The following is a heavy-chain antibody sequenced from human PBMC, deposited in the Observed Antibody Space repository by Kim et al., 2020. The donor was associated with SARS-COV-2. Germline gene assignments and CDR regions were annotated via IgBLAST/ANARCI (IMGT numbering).Heavy chain of an antibody. CDR1: GFTFSSFW. Sequence: GGSLRLSCSASGFTFSSFWMAWVRQAPGKGLEWVATFRLDGDEYVDSVKGRFTISRDNARNSLYLQMNNLRAEDTAVYYCARDTFDGQSGGHFPYWGQGTLVTVSS. CDR2: FRLDGDE. J-gene: IGHJ4*02. CDR3: ARDTFDGQSGGHFPY. V-gene: IGHV3-7*03. D-gene: IGHD3-16*01.